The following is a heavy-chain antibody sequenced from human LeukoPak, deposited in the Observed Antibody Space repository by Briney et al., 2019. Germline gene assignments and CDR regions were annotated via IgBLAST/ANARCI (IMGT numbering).Heavy chain of an antibody. Sequence: SETLSLTCTVSGGSISSYYWSWIRQPPGKGLEWIGYIYYSGSTNYNPSLKSRVTISVDTSKNQFSLKLSSVAAADTAVYYCARSSGRNFDYWGQGTLVTVSS. CDR2: IYYSGST. J-gene: IGHJ4*02. CDR3: ARSSGRNFDY. D-gene: IGHD3-10*01. CDR1: GGSISSYY. V-gene: IGHV4-59*08.